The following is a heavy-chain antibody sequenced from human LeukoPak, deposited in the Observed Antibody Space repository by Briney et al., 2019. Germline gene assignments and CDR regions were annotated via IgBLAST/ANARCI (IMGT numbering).Heavy chain of an antibody. CDR3: ASSAGHDIVVVPADGMGV. J-gene: IGHJ6*02. CDR1: GYTFTSYD. V-gene: IGHV1-8*01. CDR2: MNPNSGNT. Sequence: GASVKVSCKASGYTFTSYDINWVRQATGQGLEWMGWMNPNSGNTGYAQKFQGRVTMTRNTSISTAYMELSSLRSEDTAVYYCASSAGHDIVVVPADGMGVWGQGTTVTVSS. D-gene: IGHD2-2*01.